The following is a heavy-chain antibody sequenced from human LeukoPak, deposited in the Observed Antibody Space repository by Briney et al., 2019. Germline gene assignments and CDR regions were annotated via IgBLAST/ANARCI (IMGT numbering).Heavy chain of an antibody. J-gene: IGHJ4*02. V-gene: IGHV1-2*02. Sequence: ASVKVSCKASGYTFTGYYMHWVRQAPGQGLEWMGWINPNSGGTNYAQKFQGRVTMTRDTSISTAYMELGRLRSDDTAVYYCARVRSMGYYYDSSGYYFLQYWGQGTLVTVSS. D-gene: IGHD3-22*01. CDR1: GYTFTGYY. CDR2: INPNSGGT. CDR3: ARVRSMGYYYDSSGYYFLQY.